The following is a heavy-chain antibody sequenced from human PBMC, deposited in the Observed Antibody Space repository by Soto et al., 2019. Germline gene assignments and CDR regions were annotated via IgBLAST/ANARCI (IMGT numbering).Heavy chain of an antibody. CDR1: GYTLTELS. Sequence: ASVKVSCKVSGYTLTELSMHWVRQAPGKGLEWMGGFDPEDGETIYAQKFQGRVTMTEDTSTDTAYMELSSLRSEDTAVYYCATTPSRYYGSGSFDYWGQGTLVTVSS. J-gene: IGHJ4*02. D-gene: IGHD3-10*01. CDR2: FDPEDGET. CDR3: ATTPSRYYGSGSFDY. V-gene: IGHV1-24*01.